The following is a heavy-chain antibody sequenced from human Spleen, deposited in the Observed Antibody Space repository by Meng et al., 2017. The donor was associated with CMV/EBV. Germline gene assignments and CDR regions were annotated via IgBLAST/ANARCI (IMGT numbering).Heavy chain of an antibody. CDR3: ARQGWDSSDAFDI. D-gene: IGHD6-13*01. V-gene: IGHV5-51*01. J-gene: IGHJ3*02. CDR2: IYPGDSDT. CDR1: GYSFTNYW. Sequence: KVSCKDSGYSFTNYWIAWVRQMPGKGLEWMGIIYPGDSDTRYSPSFQGQVTISADKSISTAYLQWSSLKASDTAMYYCARQGWDSSDAFDIWGQGTMVTVSS.